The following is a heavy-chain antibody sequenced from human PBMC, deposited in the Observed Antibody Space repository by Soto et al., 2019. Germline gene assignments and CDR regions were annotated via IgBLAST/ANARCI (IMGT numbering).Heavy chain of an antibody. V-gene: IGHV2-5*02. CDR2: ISWDDDK. J-gene: IGHJ4*02. Sequence: QITLKESGPTLVKPTQTLTLTCTFSGFSLSSSGVGVGWIRQPPGKALEWLALISWDDDKRYSPSLKSRITTTKDTSKNQVVLRMTNMDPVDTATYYCAHPRVGSGFGKWYYIDYWGQGTLVTVSS. CDR3: AHPRVGSGFGKWYYIDY. CDR1: GFSLSSSGVG. D-gene: IGHD3-10*01.